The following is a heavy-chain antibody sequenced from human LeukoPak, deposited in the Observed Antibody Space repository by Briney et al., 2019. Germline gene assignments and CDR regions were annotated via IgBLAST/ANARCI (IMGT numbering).Heavy chain of an antibody. CDR2: IYYSGST. V-gene: IGHV4-39*01. D-gene: IGHD5-24*01. Sequence: PSETLSLTCTVSGGSISSSSYYWGWIRQPPGKGLEWIGSIYYSGSTYYNPSLKSRVTISVDTSKNQFSLKLSSVTAADTAVYYCARLYVRRDGYNYHDAFDIWGQGTMVTVSS. J-gene: IGHJ3*02. CDR1: GGSISSSSYY. CDR3: ARLYVRRDGYNYHDAFDI.